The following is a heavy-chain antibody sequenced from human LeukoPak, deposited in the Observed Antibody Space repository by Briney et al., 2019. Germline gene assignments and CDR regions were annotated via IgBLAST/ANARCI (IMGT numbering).Heavy chain of an antibody. Sequence: TSQTLSLTCTVSGGSISSGSYYWSWIRQPAGKGLEWIGRICTSGSTNYNPSLKSRVTISVDTSKNQFSLTLSSVTAADTAVYYCARGIKGLWFGEYNSRADAFDIWGQGTMVTVSS. CDR3: ARGIKGLWFGEYNSRADAFDI. D-gene: IGHD3-10*01. J-gene: IGHJ3*02. V-gene: IGHV4-61*02. CDR2: ICTSGST. CDR1: GGSISSGSYY.